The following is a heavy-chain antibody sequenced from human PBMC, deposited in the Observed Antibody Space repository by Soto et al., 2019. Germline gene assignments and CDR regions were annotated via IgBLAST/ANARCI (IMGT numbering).Heavy chain of an antibody. J-gene: IGHJ4*02. CDR3: ARGPKFSPWIQLWLVYFDY. Sequence: QVQLVESGGGVVQPGRSLRLSCAASGFTFSSYGMHWVRQAPGKGLVWVAVIWYDGSNKYYADSVKGRFTISRDNSKNPLYLQMNSLRAEDTAVYYCARGPKFSPWIQLWLVYFDYWGQGTLVTVSS. CDR2: IWYDGSNK. D-gene: IGHD5-18*01. V-gene: IGHV3-33*01. CDR1: GFTFSSYG.